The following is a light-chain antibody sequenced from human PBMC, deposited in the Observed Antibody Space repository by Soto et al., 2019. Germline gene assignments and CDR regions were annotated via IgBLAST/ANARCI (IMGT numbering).Light chain of an antibody. V-gene: IGKV3-20*01. CDR2: GAS. CDR1: QSVSSN. Sequence: VMTHSPATLSVSPGERATLSYRASQSVSSNLAWYKQKPGQAPRLLIYGASSRATGTPDRFSGSGSGTDFTLTISRLEPEDFAVYYRQQYGSSPTFGQGTRLE. CDR3: QQYGSSPT. J-gene: IGKJ5*01.